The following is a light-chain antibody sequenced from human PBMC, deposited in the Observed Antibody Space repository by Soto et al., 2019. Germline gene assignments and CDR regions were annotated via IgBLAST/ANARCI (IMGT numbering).Light chain of an antibody. CDR2: GAS. Sequence: EIVLTQSPGTLSLSPGERATLSCRASQSVSSSYLAWYQQKPGQAPRLLIYGASSRATGIPDRFSGSGSGTDFTLTISRLDPEDFAVYYCQQYGSSLSITFGQGTRLEI. V-gene: IGKV3-20*01. CDR3: QQYGSSLSIT. J-gene: IGKJ5*01. CDR1: QSVSSSY.